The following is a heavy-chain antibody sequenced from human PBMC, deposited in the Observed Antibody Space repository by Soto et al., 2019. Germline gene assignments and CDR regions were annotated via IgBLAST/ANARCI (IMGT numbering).Heavy chain of an antibody. D-gene: IGHD5-12*01. CDR2: VKDGGHT. CDR1: GGSLSGYY. CDR3: ARGQEVCVATN. Sequence: QVQLQQWGAGLLKPSETLSLNCAVTGGSLSGYYWSWIRQPPGKGLEWIGEVKDGGHTNYSPSLRGRVTLSSGNSNNQFSLRLNSLTAAYTGVAHCARGQEVCVATNWDQGSLVTVSS. V-gene: IGHV4-34*01. J-gene: IGHJ1*01.